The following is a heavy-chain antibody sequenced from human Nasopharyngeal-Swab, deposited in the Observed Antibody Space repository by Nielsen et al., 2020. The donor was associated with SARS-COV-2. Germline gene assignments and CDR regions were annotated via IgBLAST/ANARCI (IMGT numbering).Heavy chain of an antibody. V-gene: IGHV4-4*02. CDR3: ARAGPPYCSGGSCYYFDY. CDR1: GGSIGSSNW. Sequence: SETLSLTCAVSGGSIGSSNWWSWVRQPPGKGLEWIGEIYHSGSTNYNPSLKSRVTISVDKSKNQFSLKLSSVTAADTAVYYCARAGPPYCSGGSCYYFDYWGQGTLVTVSS. D-gene: IGHD2-15*01. J-gene: IGHJ4*02. CDR2: IYHSGST.